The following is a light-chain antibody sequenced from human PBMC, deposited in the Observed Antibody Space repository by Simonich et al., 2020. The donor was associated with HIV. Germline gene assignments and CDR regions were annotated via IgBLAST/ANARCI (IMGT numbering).Light chain of an antibody. V-gene: IGKV4-1*01. CDR2: WAS. Sequence: DIVMTQSPDSLAVSLGERATINCKSSQSVLYSSNNKNYLAWYQKKPGQPPKLLIDWASTREAGVPDRCSGSGSGTDFTLTISSLQAEDVAVYYCQQYYSIPWTFGQGTKVEIK. CDR1: QSVLYSSNNKNY. CDR3: QQYYSIPWT. J-gene: IGKJ1*01.